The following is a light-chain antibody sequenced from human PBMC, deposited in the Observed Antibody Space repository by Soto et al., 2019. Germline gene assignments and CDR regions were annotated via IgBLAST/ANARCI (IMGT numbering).Light chain of an antibody. CDR3: QQYDSSPRT. V-gene: IGKV3-20*01. CDR1: QNVGSY. CDR2: GAS. J-gene: IGKJ4*01. Sequence: EIVLTQSPGTLSLSPGERVTLSCKASQNVGSYLAWYRQKPGQAPRLLISGASKRATGISDRCSGSGSGRDVTLTISRLEPEDFAVYFCQQYDSSPRTFGGGTKVEIK.